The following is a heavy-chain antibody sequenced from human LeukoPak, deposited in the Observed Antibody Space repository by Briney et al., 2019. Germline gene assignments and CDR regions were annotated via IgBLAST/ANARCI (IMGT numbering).Heavy chain of an antibody. CDR1: GYTFTGYY. CDR3: ARDDPLIWFGESLTPY. J-gene: IGHJ4*02. V-gene: IGHV1-2*06. D-gene: IGHD3-10*01. CDR2: INPNSGGT. Sequence: ASVKVSCKASGYTFTGYYMHWVRQAPGQGLEWMGRINPNSGGTNYAQKFQGRVTMTRDTSISTAYMELSRLRSDDTAVYYCARDDPLIWFGESLTPYWGQGTLVTVSS.